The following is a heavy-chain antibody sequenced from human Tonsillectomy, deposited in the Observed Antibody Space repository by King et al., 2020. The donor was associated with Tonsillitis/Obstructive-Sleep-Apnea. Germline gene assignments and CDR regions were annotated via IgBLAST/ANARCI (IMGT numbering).Heavy chain of an antibody. J-gene: IGHJ6*03. CDR2: INHSGTT. CDR3: ASSYYDNMDV. D-gene: IGHD3-9*01. CDR1: GGSFSGFY. Sequence: VQLQQWGAGLLKPSETLSLTCAVSGGSFSGFYWSWIRQPPGKGLEWIGEINHSGTTTYNPSLNSRVTISVDTSKNQFSLKLSSATAAETAVFYCASSYYDNMDVWGKGTTVTVSS. V-gene: IGHV4-34*01.